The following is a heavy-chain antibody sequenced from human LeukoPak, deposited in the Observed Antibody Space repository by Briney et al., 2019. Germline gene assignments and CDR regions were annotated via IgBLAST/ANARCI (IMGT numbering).Heavy chain of an antibody. CDR3: ARVTTTRNRDGYNTFDP. D-gene: IGHD5-24*01. CDR1: GYTFTGYY. J-gene: IGHJ5*02. V-gene: IGHV1-2*06. CDR2: INPNSGGT. Sequence: ASVKVSCKASGYTFTGYYMHWVRQAPGQGLEWMGRINPNSGGTNYAQKFQGRVTMTRDTSISTAYMELSRLRSDDTAVYYCARVTTTRNRDGYNTFDPWGQGTLVTVSP.